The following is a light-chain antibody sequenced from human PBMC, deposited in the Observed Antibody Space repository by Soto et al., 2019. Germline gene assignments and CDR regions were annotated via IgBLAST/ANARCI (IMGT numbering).Light chain of an antibody. CDR2: AAS. J-gene: IGKJ1*01. CDR1: QSISSY. CDR3: QQTYSTPWT. Sequence: DIQMTQSPSSLSASVVDRVTITCRASQSISSYLNWYQQKPGKAPKLLIYAASSLQSGVPSRSSGSASGIDFTLTISSLQPEDFATYYCQQTYSTPWTFGQGTKVEIK. V-gene: IGKV1-39*01.